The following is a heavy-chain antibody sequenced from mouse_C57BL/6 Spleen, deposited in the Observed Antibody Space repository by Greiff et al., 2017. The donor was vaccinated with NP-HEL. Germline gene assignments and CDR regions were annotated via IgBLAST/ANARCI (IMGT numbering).Heavy chain of an antibody. V-gene: IGHV1-82*01. CDR1: GYAFSSSW. J-gene: IGHJ4*01. Sequence: VQLQQSGPELVKPGASVKISCKASGYAFSSSWMNWVKQRPGKGLEWIGRIYPGDGDTNYNGKFKGKATLTADKSSSTAYMQLSSLTSEDSAVYFCARSREYYAMDYWGQGTSVTVSS. CDR2: IYPGDGDT. CDR3: ARSREYYAMDY.